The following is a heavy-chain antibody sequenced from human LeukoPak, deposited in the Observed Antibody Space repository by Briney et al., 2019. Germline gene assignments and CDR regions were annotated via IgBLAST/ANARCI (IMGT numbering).Heavy chain of an antibody. Sequence: SVKVSCKASGYTFTSYAMNWVRQAPGQGLEWMGGTIPIFGTANYAQKFQGRVTITTDESTSTAYMELSSLRPEDTAVYYCARGVGTTIYRIDYWGQGTLVTVSS. V-gene: IGHV1-69*05. CDR1: GYTFTSYA. J-gene: IGHJ4*02. CDR2: TIPIFGTA. D-gene: IGHD1-26*01. CDR3: ARGVGTTIYRIDY.